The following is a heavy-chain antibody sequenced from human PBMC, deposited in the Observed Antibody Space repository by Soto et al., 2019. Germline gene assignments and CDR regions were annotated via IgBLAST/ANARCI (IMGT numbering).Heavy chain of an antibody. CDR1: GFTFSSYS. Sequence: GGSLRLSCAASGFTFSSYSMNWVRQAPGKGLEWVSYISSSSSTIYYADSVKGRFTISRDNAKNSLYLQMNSLRDEDTAVYYCARANRANYCSGGRCYLYYFDYWGQGTLVTVSS. D-gene: IGHD2-15*01. CDR3: ARANRANYCSGGRCYLYYFDY. V-gene: IGHV3-48*02. J-gene: IGHJ4*02. CDR2: ISSSSSTI.